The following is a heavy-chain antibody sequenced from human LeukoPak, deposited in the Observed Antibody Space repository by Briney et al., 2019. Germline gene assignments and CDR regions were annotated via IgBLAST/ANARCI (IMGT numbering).Heavy chain of an antibody. CDR2: IYPGDSDT. Sequence: GESLKISCKGSGYSFTSYWIGWVRQMPGKGLEWMGIIYPGDSDTRYSPSFQGQVTISADKSISTAYLQWSSLKASDTATYYCARPSGGNWEDDAFDIWGQGAMVTVSS. CDR1: GYSFTSYW. D-gene: IGHD4-23*01. V-gene: IGHV5-51*01. CDR3: ARPSGGNWEDDAFDI. J-gene: IGHJ3*02.